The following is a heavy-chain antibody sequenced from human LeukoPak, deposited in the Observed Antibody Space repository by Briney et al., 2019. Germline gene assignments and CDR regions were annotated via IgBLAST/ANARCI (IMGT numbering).Heavy chain of an antibody. J-gene: IGHJ4*02. CDR1: GFTFSSNE. V-gene: IGHV3-48*03. Sequence: GGSLRLSCAASGFTFSSNEMNWVRQVPGKGLEWVSYINSGGTIIYYADSVKGRFTISRDNAKNSLYLQMNSLRAEDTAIYYCARDWFADWGQGTLVIVSS. CDR2: INSGGTII. CDR3: ARDWFAD.